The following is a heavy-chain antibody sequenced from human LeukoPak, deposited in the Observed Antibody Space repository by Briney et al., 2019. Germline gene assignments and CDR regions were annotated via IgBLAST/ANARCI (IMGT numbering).Heavy chain of an antibody. V-gene: IGHV3-7*01. J-gene: IGHJ4*02. CDR3: ARATAKQQLVSPLGY. Sequence: PGGSLRLSCAASGFTFSSYWMSWVRQAAGKGLEWVANIKQDGSEKYYVDSVKGRFTISRDNAKNSLYLQMNSLRAEDTAVYYCARATAKQQLVSPLGYWGQGTLVTVSS. CDR1: GFTFSSYW. D-gene: IGHD6-13*01. CDR2: IKQDGSEK.